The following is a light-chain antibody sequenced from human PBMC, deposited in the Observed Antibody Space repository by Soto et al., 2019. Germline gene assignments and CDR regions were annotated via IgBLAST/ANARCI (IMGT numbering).Light chain of an antibody. CDR1: SSDVGGYNY. CDR3: SSYTSSSNYV. J-gene: IGLJ1*01. Sequence: QSALTQPASVSGSPGQSITISCTGTSSDVGGYNYVSWYQQHPGKAPKLMIYEVSNRPSGVSNRFSGSKSGNTASLTISGLQAEDEADYYCSSYTSSSNYVFGTVPKITVL. CDR2: EVS. V-gene: IGLV2-14*01.